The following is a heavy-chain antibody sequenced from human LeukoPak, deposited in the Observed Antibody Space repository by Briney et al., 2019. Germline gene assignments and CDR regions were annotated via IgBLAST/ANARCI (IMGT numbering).Heavy chain of an antibody. CDR1: GFTFSSYS. V-gene: IGHV3-48*04. J-gene: IGHJ4*02. D-gene: IGHD3-9*01. CDR2: ISSSSSTI. CDR3: ARDADRLTMTGSFDY. Sequence: GGSLRLSCAASGFTFSSYSMNWVRQAPGKGLEWVSYISSSSSTIYYADSVKGRFTISRDNAKNPLYPQMNSLRAEDTAVYYCARDADRLTMTGSFDYWGQGTLVTVSS.